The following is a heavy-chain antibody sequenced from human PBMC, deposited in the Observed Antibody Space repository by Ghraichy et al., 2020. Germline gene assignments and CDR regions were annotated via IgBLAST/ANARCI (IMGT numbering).Heavy chain of an antibody. V-gene: IGHV4-61*09. D-gene: IGHD4-11*01. CDR2: IYARGTT. J-gene: IGHJ5*02. CDR3: ARAGSSNFDPVDR. CDR1: GGSISSGTYF. Sequence: SETLSLTCSVSGGSISSGTYFWNWIRQPAGKGLQWIGHIYARGTTNYTPSLKSRVTFSMDTSKNQFSLKLSSVTAADTAVYYCARAGSSNFDPVDRWGQGTLVTVAS.